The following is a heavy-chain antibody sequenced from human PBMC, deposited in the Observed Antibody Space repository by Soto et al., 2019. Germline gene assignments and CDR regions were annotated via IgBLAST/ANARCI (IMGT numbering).Heavy chain of an antibody. Sequence: ASVKVSCKASGYTFTSYGISWVRQAPGQGLEWMGWISAYNGNTNYAQKLQGRVTMTTDTSTSTAYMELRSLRSDDTAVYYCVCCSSTSCRECMDVWGQGPTLTVSS. CDR2: ISAYNGNT. J-gene: IGHJ6*02. CDR3: VCCSSTSCRECMDV. CDR1: GYTFTSYG. D-gene: IGHD2-2*01. V-gene: IGHV1-18*01.